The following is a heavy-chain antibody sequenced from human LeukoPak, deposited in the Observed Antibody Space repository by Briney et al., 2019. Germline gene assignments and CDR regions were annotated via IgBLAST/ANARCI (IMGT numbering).Heavy chain of an antibody. CDR1: GFTFSSYA. CDR3: AREEIDY. CDR2: ISGGGRST. J-gene: IGHJ4*02. V-gene: IGHV3-23*01. Sequence: GGSLRLSCAASGFTFSSYAMTWVRQAPGKGLEWVSGISGGGRSTYYADSVKGRFTISRDNAKNSLYLQMNSLRAEDTAVYYCAREEIDYWGQGTLVTVSS.